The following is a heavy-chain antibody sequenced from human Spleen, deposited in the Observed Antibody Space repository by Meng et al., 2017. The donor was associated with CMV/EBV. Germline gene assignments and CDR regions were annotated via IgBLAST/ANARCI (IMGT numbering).Heavy chain of an antibody. CDR1: GFTVINNC. J-gene: IGHJ4*02. Sequence: GGSLRLSCAVSGFTVINNCLTWVRQAPGKGLEWVAIIYSGGTTSYTDSVKGRFTISRDNAKNSLYLQMNSLRAEDTAVYYCARDNRVGPSRAGTVTPRGDYWGQGTLVTVSS. D-gene: IGHD6-19*01. V-gene: IGHV3-53*01. CDR2: IYSGGTT. CDR3: ARDNRVGPSRAGTVTPRGDY.